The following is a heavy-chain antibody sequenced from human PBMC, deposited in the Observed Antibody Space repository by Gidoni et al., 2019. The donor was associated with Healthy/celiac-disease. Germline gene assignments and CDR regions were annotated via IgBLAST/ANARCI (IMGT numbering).Heavy chain of an antibody. D-gene: IGHD3-22*01. CDR3: AKRGGEEIVGIVGYYFDY. CDR1: GFTFSSYS. CDR2: ISSSSSYI. V-gene: IGHV3-21*01. J-gene: IGHJ4*02. Sequence: EVQLVESGGGLVKPGGSLRLYCAASGFTFSSYSMNWVRQAPGKGLGWVSSISSSSSYIYYADSVKGRFTISRDNAKNSLYLQMNSLRAEDTAVYYCAKRGGEEIVGIVGYYFDYWGQGTLVTVSS.